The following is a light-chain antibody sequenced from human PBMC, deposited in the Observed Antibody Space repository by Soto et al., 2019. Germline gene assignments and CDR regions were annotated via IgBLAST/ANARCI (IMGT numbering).Light chain of an antibody. Sequence: IVLTQSPGTLSLSPGEGATISCRASQSLTRNYFAWYQKRPGKAHRLLIYGASTRATGIPYRFSGSGSGTDFTLSISILEAEDFAVYYCQQYANSRTFGGGTKVELK. CDR2: GAS. J-gene: IGKJ4*01. CDR3: QQYANSRT. CDR1: QSLTRNY. V-gene: IGKV3-20*01.